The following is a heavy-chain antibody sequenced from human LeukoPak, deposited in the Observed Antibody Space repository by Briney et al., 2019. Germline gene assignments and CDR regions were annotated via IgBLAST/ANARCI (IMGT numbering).Heavy chain of an antibody. Sequence: SQTLSLTCTVSGGSISSGDYYWSWIRQPPGKGLEWIGSIYYSGSTYYNPSLKSRVTISVDTSKNQFSLKLSSVTAADTAVYYCTVVVVTAIRPFDYWGXXTLVTVSS. D-gene: IGHD2-21*02. CDR3: TVVVVTAIRPFDY. J-gene: IGHJ4*01. CDR1: GGSISSGDYY. CDR2: IYYSGST. V-gene: IGHV4-30-4*03.